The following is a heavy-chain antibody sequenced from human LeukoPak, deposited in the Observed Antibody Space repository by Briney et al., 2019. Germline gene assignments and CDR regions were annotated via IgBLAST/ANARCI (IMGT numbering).Heavy chain of an antibody. CDR1: GGSISSYY. D-gene: IGHD6-19*01. Sequence: SETLSLTCTVSGGSISSYYWSWIRQPPGKGLEWIGYIYYSGSTNYNPSLKSRVTISADTSQNQFSLNLSSVTAADTAVYYCASMAFSSGWYAVYYWGQGTLVTVSS. CDR3: ASMAFSSGWYAVYY. V-gene: IGHV4-59*01. J-gene: IGHJ4*02. CDR2: IYYSGST.